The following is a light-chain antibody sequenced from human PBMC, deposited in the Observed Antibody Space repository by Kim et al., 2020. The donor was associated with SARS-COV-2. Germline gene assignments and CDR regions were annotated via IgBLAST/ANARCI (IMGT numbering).Light chain of an antibody. CDR2: GKN. Sequence: SSELTQDPAVSVALGQTVRITCQGDSLRSYYASWYQQKPGQAPVLVIHGKNNRPSGIPDRFSGSSSGNTASLTITGAQPEDEADYYCNSRDSSGNHPWVF. CDR3: NSRDSSGNHPWV. V-gene: IGLV3-19*01. CDR1: SLRSYY. J-gene: IGLJ3*02.